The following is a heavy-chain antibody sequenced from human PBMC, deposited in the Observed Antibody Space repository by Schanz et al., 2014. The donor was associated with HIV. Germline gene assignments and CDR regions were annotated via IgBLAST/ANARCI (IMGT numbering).Heavy chain of an antibody. CDR1: GFTFNSYG. V-gene: IGHV3-23*04. CDR3: VKAYSSGFSGAGS. J-gene: IGHJ5*02. Sequence: VQLVESGGGLVQPGRSLRLSCAASGFTFNSYGMHWVRQAPGKGLDWVSTISGSDGDTYYADSVKGRFTISRDNSRNALYLHMNSLRADDTAIYYCVKAYSSGFSGAGSWGQGALVTVSS. CDR2: ISGSDGDT. D-gene: IGHD5-18*01.